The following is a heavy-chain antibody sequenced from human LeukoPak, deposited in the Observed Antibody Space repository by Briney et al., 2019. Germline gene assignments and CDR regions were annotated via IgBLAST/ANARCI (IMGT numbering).Heavy chain of an antibody. J-gene: IGHJ4*02. V-gene: IGHV4-4*07. Sequence: SETLSLTCIVSGASISSYHWRLIRQSAEKGLEWIGRAHSDGTTNYNPSIKSRVTMSIDTSKNQLSLKLTSVTAADAAVYYCARDGLYTYGYSYFDYWGQGTLVTVSS. CDR2: AHSDGTT. CDR1: GASISSYH. D-gene: IGHD5-18*01. CDR3: ARDGLYTYGYSYFDY.